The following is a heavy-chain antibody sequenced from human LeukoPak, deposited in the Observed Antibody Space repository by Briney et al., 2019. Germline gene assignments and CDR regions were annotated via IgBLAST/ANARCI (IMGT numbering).Heavy chain of an antibody. Sequence: GGSLRLSCAASGFTFSSYSMNWVRQAPGKGLEWISSISSSSSYIYYADSVKGRFTISRDNAKNSLYLQMNSLRAEDTAVYYCARDPGWEQWQNWFDPWGQGTLVTVSS. V-gene: IGHV3-21*01. CDR2: ISSSSSYI. CDR3: ARDPGWEQWQNWFDP. CDR1: GFTFSSYS. D-gene: IGHD6-19*01. J-gene: IGHJ5*02.